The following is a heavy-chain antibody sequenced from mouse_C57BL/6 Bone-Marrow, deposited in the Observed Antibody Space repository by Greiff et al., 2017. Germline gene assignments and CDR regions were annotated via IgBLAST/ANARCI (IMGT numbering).Heavy chain of an antibody. J-gene: IGHJ2*01. CDR2: IHPNSGST. CDR3: ARNYDNYDLFDY. CDR1: GYTFTSYW. D-gene: IGHD2-1*01. Sequence: QVQLQQPGAELVKPGASVKLSCKASGYTFTSYWMHWVKQRPGQGLEWIGMIHPNSGSTNYNEKFKSKATLTVDKSSSTAYMQLSSLTSEDSAVYYCARNYDNYDLFDYWGQGTTLTVSS. V-gene: IGHV1-64*01.